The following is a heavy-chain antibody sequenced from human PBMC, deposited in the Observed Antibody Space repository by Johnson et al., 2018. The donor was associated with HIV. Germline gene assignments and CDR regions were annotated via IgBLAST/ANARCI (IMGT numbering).Heavy chain of an antibody. V-gene: IGHV3-30*04. J-gene: IGHJ3*02. D-gene: IGHD3-10*01. Sequence: QVQLVESGGGVVQPGRSLRLSCGASGFSFNNYAMHWVRQAPGKGLEWVAVIGYDGSNKYYADSVKGRLTVSRDNSKNTLYLQMDSLRPEDTALYYCAKSTQASILRESGPYGAFDIWGRGTMVTVSS. CDR3: AKSTQASILRESGPYGAFDI. CDR1: GFSFNNYA. CDR2: IGYDGSNK.